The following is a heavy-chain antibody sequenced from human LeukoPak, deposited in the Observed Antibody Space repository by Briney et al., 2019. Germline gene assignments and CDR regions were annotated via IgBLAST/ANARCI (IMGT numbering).Heavy chain of an antibody. Sequence: ASVKVSCKASGYTFTCYYMHWVRQAPGQGLEWMGIINPSGGSTSYAQKFQGRVTMTRDTSTSTVYMELSSLRSEDTAVYYCASGGGITGTTGAFDIWGQGTMVTVSS. D-gene: IGHD1-20*01. CDR1: GYTFTCYY. CDR3: ASGGGITGTTGAFDI. CDR2: INPSGGST. J-gene: IGHJ3*02. V-gene: IGHV1-46*01.